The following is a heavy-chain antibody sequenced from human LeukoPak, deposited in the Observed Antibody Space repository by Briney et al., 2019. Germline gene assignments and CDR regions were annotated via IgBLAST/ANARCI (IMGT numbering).Heavy chain of an antibody. J-gene: IGHJ4*02. V-gene: IGHV3-48*03. D-gene: IGHD3-3*01. Sequence: GSLRLSCAASGFTFSSYEMNWVRQAPGKGLEWVSYISSSGSTIYYADSVKGRFTISRDNSKNTLYLQMNNLRAEDTSVYYCARALYDFWSGYLDYWGQGTLVTVSS. CDR3: ARALYDFWSGYLDY. CDR1: GFTFSSYE. CDR2: ISSSGSTI.